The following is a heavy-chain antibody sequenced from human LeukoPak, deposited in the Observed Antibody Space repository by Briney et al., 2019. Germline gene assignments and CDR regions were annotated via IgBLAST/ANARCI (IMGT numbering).Heavy chain of an antibody. D-gene: IGHD4/OR15-4a*01. Sequence: ASVRVSCKASGYTFTSYYLHWVRQAPGQGLEWMGVIHPSGGSTTYAQKFQGRVTMTKDTSTSTVYMDLSSPRSEDTAIYYCARMDMDMAMVTNYFEYWGQGTLVTVSS. CDR1: GYTFTSYY. V-gene: IGHV1-46*01. J-gene: IGHJ4*02. CDR2: IHPSGGST. CDR3: ARMDMDMAMVTNYFEY.